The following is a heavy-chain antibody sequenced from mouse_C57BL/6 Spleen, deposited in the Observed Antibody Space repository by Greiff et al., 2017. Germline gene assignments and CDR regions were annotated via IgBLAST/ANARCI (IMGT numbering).Heavy chain of an antibody. CDR2: INPNTGGT. D-gene: IGHD2-13*01. CDR3: ERVSFSSDGDGSYSFDY. J-gene: IGHJ4*01. CDR1: GYTFTDYY. Sequence: EVQLQESGPELVKPGASVKLSCKASGYTFTDYYMNWVKQSHGKSLEWIGAINPNTGGTSYNQKFKGQATLTADKSSSTAYMELRSLTSEDSAVYYCERVSFSSDGDGSYSFDYWGQGTSVTVSS. V-gene: IGHV1-26*01.